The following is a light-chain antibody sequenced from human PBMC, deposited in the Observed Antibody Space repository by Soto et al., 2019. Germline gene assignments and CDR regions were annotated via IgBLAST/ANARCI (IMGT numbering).Light chain of an antibody. V-gene: IGKV3-20*01. CDR1: QSVSSTY. CDR2: GAS. J-gene: IGKJ1*01. CDR3: QQYSDLPWT. Sequence: EIVLTQSPGTLSLSPGERATLSCRASQSVSSTYLAWYQQKPGQAPRLLIYGASSRATGIPDRVSGSGSGTDFTLTISRLEPEDFAVYYCQQYSDLPWTFGQGTTVEI.